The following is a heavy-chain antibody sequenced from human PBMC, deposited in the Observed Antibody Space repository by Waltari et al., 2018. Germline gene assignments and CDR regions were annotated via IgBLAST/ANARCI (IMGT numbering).Heavy chain of an antibody. CDR3: SVSLNH. CDR1: GFTFSNYW. CDR2: IKQEGSES. V-gene: IGHV3-7*01. Sequence: EVQLVESGGGLIQPGGSLRLSCAASGFTFSNYWMDWVRQAPGKGREGVAKIKQEGSESHYVDSVKGRFTISRDNAQNLLYLQINSLRDEDTAVYYCSVSLNHWGQGTLVTVSS. J-gene: IGHJ5*02.